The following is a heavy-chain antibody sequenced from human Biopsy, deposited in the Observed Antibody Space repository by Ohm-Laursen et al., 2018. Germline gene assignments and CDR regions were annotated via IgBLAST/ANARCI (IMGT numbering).Heavy chain of an antibody. D-gene: IGHD1-26*01. J-gene: IGHJ4*02. CDR3: ARARGSGRLRYHFDY. CDR1: GFTFSDYW. Sequence: SLRLSCSASGFTFSDYWMGRVRQAPGKGLEWVANIKQDGNEKYYVDSVMGRFTISRDKGKNSLYLQMNSLRAEDTAVYYCARARGSGRLRYHFDYWGQGTLVTVSS. V-gene: IGHV3-7*01. CDR2: IKQDGNEK.